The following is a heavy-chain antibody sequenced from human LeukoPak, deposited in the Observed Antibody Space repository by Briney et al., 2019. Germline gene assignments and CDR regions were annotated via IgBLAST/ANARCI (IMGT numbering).Heavy chain of an antibody. CDR2: ISYDGSNK. CDR1: GFSFSSYG. D-gene: IGHD4-17*01. Sequence: PGGSLRLSCAASGFSFSSYGMHWVRQAPGKGLEWVAVISYDGSNKYYADSVKGRFTISRDNSKNTLYLQMNSLRAEDTAVYYCARSDYGDYYYYMDVWGKGTTVTVSS. V-gene: IGHV3-30*03. J-gene: IGHJ6*03. CDR3: ARSDYGDYYYYMDV.